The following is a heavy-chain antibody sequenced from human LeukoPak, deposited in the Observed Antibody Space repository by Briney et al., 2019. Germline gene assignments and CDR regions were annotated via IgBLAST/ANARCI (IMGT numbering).Heavy chain of an antibody. CDR2: ISYDGGNQ. D-gene: IGHD3-22*01. CDR3: ARDGLPYYYDSTGYYGYNYFFDY. V-gene: IGHV3-30*03. J-gene: IGHJ4*02. CDR1: GFTFRSYS. Sequence: GGSLRLSCEASGFTFRSYSMNWVRQAPGKGLEWVAVISYDGGNQYYADSVKGRFTISSDNSKNTLYLQMNSLRAEDTAVYYCARDGLPYYYDSTGYYGYNYFFDYWGQGTLVTVSS.